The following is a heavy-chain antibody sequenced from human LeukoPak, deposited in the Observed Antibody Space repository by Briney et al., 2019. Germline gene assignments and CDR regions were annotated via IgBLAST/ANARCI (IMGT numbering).Heavy chain of an antibody. D-gene: IGHD3-22*01. Sequence: ASVKVSCKASGYTFTSYGISWVRQAPGQGLEWMGWISAYNGNTNYAQKLQGRVTMTTDTSTSTAYMELRSLRSEDTAVYYCARAGYYYYDSSGYNNWFDPWGQGTLVTVSS. CDR2: ISAYNGNT. V-gene: IGHV1-18*01. J-gene: IGHJ5*02. CDR1: GYTFTSYG. CDR3: ARAGYYYYDSSGYNNWFDP.